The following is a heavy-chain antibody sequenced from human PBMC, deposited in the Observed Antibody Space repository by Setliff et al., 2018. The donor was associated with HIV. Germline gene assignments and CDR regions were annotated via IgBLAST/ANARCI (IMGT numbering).Heavy chain of an antibody. CDR3: ARKLRPGHGVDV. V-gene: IGHV3-11*04. Sequence: GSLRLSCAASGFTFSDYYMTWIRQAPGKGLEWVSYISPNGNSMYYADSVKGRFTISRDNAKNSMDLQMNSLRAEDTAIYYCARKLRPGHGVDVWGQGTTVTVSS. J-gene: IGHJ6*02. D-gene: IGHD3-10*01. CDR1: GFTFSDYY. CDR2: ISPNGNSM.